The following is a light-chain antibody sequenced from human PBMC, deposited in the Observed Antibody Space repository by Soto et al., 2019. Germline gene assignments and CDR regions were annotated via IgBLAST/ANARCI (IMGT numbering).Light chain of an antibody. V-gene: IGKV3-20*01. J-gene: IGKJ3*01. Sequence: VVLTQSPATLSLSPGERATLSCRANQPVSANYLAWYQQKPGQAPRILIYGASSRATGIPDRFSGSGSGTDFTLTISRLEPEDFAVFYCHQYGSSPFTFGPGTKVHIK. CDR1: QPVSANY. CDR3: HQYGSSPFT. CDR2: GAS.